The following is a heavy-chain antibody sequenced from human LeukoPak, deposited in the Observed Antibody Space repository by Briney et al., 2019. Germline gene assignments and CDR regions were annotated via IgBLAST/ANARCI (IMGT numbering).Heavy chain of an antibody. V-gene: IGHV4-39*07. CDR1: GGSISSSSYY. D-gene: IGHD3-10*01. CDR2: IYYSGST. J-gene: IGHJ5*02. CDR3: AREAVLLWFGESHAWFDP. Sequence: SETLSLTCTVSGGSISSSSYYWGWIRQPPGKGLEWIGSIYYSGSTYYNPSLKSRVTISVDTSKNQFSLKLSSVTAADTAVYYCAREAVLLWFGESHAWFDPWGQGTLVTVSS.